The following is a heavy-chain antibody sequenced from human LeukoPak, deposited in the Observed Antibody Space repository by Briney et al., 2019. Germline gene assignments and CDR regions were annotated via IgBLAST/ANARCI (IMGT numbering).Heavy chain of an antibody. J-gene: IGHJ3*02. CDR1: GYTLTELS. D-gene: IGHD6-19*01. Sequence: GASVKVSCKVSGYTLTELSMHWVRQVPGKGLEWMGGFDPEDGETIYAQKFQGRVTMTEDTSTDTAYMELSSLRSEDTAVYYCATDQSNIAVAGTPDAFDIWGQGTMVTVSS. CDR2: FDPEDGET. V-gene: IGHV1-24*01. CDR3: ATDQSNIAVAGTPDAFDI.